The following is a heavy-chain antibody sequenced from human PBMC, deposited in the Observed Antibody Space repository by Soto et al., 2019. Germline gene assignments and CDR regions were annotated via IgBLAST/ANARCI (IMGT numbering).Heavy chain of an antibody. D-gene: IGHD6-6*01. Sequence: GASVKVSCKASGFTFTSSAVQWVRQARGQRLEWIGWIVVGSGNTNYAQKFQERVTITRDTSKNQFSLKLSSVTAADTAVYYCARVRVISSFYYYYGMDVWGQGTTVTVSS. J-gene: IGHJ6*02. V-gene: IGHV1-58*01. CDR1: GFTFTSSA. CDR2: IVVGSGNT. CDR3: ARVRVISSFYYYYGMDV.